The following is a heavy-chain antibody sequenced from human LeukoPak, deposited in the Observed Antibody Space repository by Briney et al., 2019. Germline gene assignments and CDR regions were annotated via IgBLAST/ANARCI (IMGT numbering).Heavy chain of an antibody. CDR1: GFSFSSNG. CDR3: ARGIVGMGYSSSSPEFYYYYYYMDV. J-gene: IGHJ6*03. Sequence: GGSLRLSCAASGFSFSSNGMHWVRQAPGKGLEWLTFIRYDGGYKHYADSVKGRFTISRDNSKNTLYLQMNSLRAEDTAVYYCARGIVGMGYSSSSPEFYYYYYYMDVWGKGTTVTVSS. D-gene: IGHD6-6*01. CDR2: IRYDGGYK. V-gene: IGHV3-30*02.